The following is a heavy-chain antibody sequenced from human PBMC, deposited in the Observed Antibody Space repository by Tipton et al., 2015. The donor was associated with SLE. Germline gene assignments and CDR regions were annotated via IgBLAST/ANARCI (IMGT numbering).Heavy chain of an antibody. V-gene: IGHV3-23*01. D-gene: IGHD6-19*01. Sequence: SLRLSCAASGFTFNGYAMSWVRQAPGKGLEWVSGISGSGGSTYYADSVKGRFTISRDNSKNTLFLQMDSLRAEDTAVYYCANVDISGWYYFDYWGQGTLVTVSS. CDR3: ANVDISGWYYFDY. J-gene: IGHJ4*02. CDR2: ISGSGGST. CDR1: GFTFNGYA.